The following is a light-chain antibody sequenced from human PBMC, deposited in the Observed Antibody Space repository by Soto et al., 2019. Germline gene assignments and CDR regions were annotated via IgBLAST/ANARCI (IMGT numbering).Light chain of an antibody. CDR2: DVS. CDR1: SSDVGGYNY. J-gene: IGLJ1*01. Sequence: QYVLTQPASVSGSPGQSITISCTGTSSDVGGYNYVSCYQHHPGKAPKLMIYDVSNRPSGVSNRFSGSKSGNTASLTISGLHPEDEADYYCSAYTTSNTRQIVFGTGTKLTVL. V-gene: IGLV2-14*03. CDR3: SAYTTSNTRQIV.